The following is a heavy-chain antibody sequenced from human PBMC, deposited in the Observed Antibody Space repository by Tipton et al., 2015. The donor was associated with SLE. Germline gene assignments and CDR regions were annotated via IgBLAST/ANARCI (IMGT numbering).Heavy chain of an antibody. CDR2: IYYSGST. D-gene: IGHD1-26*01. J-gene: IGHJ4*02. Sequence: TLSLTCSVSGASISSYYWGWIRQPPGKGLEWIGSIYYSGSTYYNPSLKSRVTISVDTSKNQFSLKLSSVTAADTAVYYCARGATHYFDYWGQGTLVTVSS. CDR1: GASISSYY. CDR3: ARGATHYFDY. V-gene: IGHV4-39*07.